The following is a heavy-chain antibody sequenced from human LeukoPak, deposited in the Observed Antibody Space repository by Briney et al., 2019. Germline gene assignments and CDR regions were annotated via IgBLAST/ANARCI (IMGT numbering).Heavy chain of an antibody. CDR1: GYTFSNYG. CDR2: ISPYNGNT. V-gene: IGHV1-18*01. Sequence: GASVKVSCKASGYTFSNYGINWVRQAPGQGLEWMGWISPYNGNTHYAQNLQDRVTMTTETSTSTAYLEVRSLRSDDTAVYYCARGVALGYFDWLGSWGQGTLVTVSS. CDR3: ARGVALGYFDWLGS. D-gene: IGHD3-9*01. J-gene: IGHJ4*02.